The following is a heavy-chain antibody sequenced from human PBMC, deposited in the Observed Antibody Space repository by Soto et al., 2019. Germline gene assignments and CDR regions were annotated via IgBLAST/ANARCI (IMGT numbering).Heavy chain of an antibody. V-gene: IGHV1-69*06. CDR3: ARGDTIFESSERYYHYGLDV. CDR1: EGTFNSYV. CDR2: IIPLFGTT. Sequence: QVMLVQSRAEVKKPGSSVRVSCKASEGTFNSYVVSWVRQAPGQGLQWMGGIIPLFGTTNYAHQLEGRVTITADTSTTTAYMELSGLRPGDTAVYYCARGDTIFESSERYYHYGLDVWGQGTTVIVSS. D-gene: IGHD3-3*01. J-gene: IGHJ6*02.